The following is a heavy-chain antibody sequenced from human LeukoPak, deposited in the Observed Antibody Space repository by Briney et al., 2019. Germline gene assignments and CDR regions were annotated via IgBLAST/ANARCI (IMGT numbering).Heavy chain of an antibody. V-gene: IGHV4-39*01. CDR3: ARGGWYGSGFNDAFDI. J-gene: IGHJ3*02. D-gene: IGHD3-10*01. CDR1: GGSISSSSYY. Sequence: KPSETLSLTCTVSGGSISSSSYYWGWIRQPPGKGLEWIGSIYYSGSTYYNPSLKSRVTISVDTSKNQFSLKLSSVTAADTAVYYCARGGWYGSGFNDAFDIWGQGTMVTVSS. CDR2: IYYSGST.